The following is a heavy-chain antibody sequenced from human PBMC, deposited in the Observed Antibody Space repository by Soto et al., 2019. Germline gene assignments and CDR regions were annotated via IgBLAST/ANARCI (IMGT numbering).Heavy chain of an antibody. V-gene: IGHV1-24*01. CDR1: GYTLTELS. J-gene: IGHJ6*02. CDR2: FDPEDGET. CDR3: ATDTRSRVIFGVVIPPGYGMDV. Sequence: ASVKVSCKVSGYTLTELSMHWVRQAPGKGLEWMGGFDPEDGETIYAQKFQGRVTMTEDTSTDTAYMELSSLRSEDTAVYYCATDTRSRVIFGVVIPPGYGMDVWGQGTTVTVSS. D-gene: IGHD3-3*01.